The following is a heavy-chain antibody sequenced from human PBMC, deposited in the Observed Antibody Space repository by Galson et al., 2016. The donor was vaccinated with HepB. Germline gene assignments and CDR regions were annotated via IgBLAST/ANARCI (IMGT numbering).Heavy chain of an antibody. CDR3: AKESAIHCGGDCAAFDM. J-gene: IGHJ3*02. Sequence: SLRLSCAASGIVVSSTHFSWVRQTPGKGLEWVSDIYRGGETYHADSVKGRFTISRDNSKNTLYLQMNNLRAEDTAVYYCAKESAIHCGGDCAAFDMWGQGTMVSVSS. D-gene: IGHD2-21*02. V-gene: IGHV3-66*02. CDR1: GIVVSSTH. CDR2: IYRGGET.